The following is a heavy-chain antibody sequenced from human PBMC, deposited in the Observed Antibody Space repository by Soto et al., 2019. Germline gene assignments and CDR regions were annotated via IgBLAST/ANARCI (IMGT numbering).Heavy chain of an antibody. CDR2: IRSKAYGGTT. V-gene: IGHV3-49*03. CDR3: TREGAILWFGELSDAFDI. CDR1: GFTFGDYA. J-gene: IGHJ3*02. D-gene: IGHD3-10*01. Sequence: EVQLVESGGGLVQPGRSLRLSCTASGFTFGDYAMSWFRQAPGKGLEWVGFIRSKAYGGTTEYAASVKGRFTISRDDSKSIAYLQMNSLKTEDTAVYYWTREGAILWFGELSDAFDIWGQGTMVTVSS.